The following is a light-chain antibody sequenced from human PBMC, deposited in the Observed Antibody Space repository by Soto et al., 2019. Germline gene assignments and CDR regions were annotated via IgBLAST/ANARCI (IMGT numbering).Light chain of an antibody. Sequence: EIVLTQSPGTLSLSPGDSASLSCRASQSVRSSYLAWYQQKPGQAPRLLISGASSRATGIPDRFTGSGSGTDFTLTISRLEPEDFAVYYCQHYDSLSXGQGTRLEIK. J-gene: IGKJ5*01. CDR1: QSVRSSY. V-gene: IGKV3-20*01. CDR3: QHYDSLS. CDR2: GAS.